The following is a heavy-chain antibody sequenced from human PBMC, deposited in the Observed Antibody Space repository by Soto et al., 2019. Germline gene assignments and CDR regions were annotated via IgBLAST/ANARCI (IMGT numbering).Heavy chain of an antibody. Sequence: GGSLRLSCAASGFTFSSFAMTWVRQAPGKGLEWVSAISGSGGSTYYADSVKGRFTISRDNSKNSLYLQMNSLRDEDTAVYYCARDNFYDSSGYHRPDAFDIWGQGTMVTVSS. CDR2: ISGSGGST. CDR1: GFTFSSFA. V-gene: IGHV3-23*01. CDR3: ARDNFYDSSGYHRPDAFDI. J-gene: IGHJ3*02. D-gene: IGHD3-22*01.